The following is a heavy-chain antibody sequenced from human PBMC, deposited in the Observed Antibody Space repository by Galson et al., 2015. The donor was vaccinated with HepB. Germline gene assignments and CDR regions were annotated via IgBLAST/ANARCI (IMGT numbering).Heavy chain of an antibody. Sequence: HPCAVAGVLFGGAALGWVRQASVFGVEWIGRISRDRNSHAASYGQSVQGRFTMSRHDSEKTAYLQMNSLKNDDTAVYYCTRRSLGMSTVWLDLWGQGTLVTVSS. D-gene: IGHD1-1*01. CDR3: TRRSLGMSTVWLDL. J-gene: IGHJ5*02. CDR1: GVLFGGAA. V-gene: IGHV3-73*01. CDR2: ISRDRNSHAA.